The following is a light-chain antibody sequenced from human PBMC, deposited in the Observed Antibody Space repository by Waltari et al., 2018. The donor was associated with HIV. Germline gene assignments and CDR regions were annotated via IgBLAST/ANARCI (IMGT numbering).Light chain of an antibody. Sequence: DIVMTQSPDSLAVSRGERATINCKSSQSVLSSSDNNNYLVWYQQKPGQPPKLLISWASTRGSGFPDRFRGSGSWTDFTLTISSLQAEDVAVYYCQQCYATPLTFGGGTKVEIK. J-gene: IGKJ4*01. CDR1: QSVLSSSDNNNY. V-gene: IGKV4-1*01. CDR3: QQCYATPLT. CDR2: WAS.